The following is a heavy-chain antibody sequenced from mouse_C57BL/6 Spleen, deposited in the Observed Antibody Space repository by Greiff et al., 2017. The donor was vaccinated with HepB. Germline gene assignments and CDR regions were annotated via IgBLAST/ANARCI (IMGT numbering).Heavy chain of an antibody. CDR2: INPNNGGT. J-gene: IGHJ3*01. CDR3: AGGYYGSSSFAY. CDR1: GYTFTDYY. Sequence: EVQLQQSGPELVKPGASVKISCKASGYTFTDYYMNWVKQSHGKSLEWIGDINPNNGGTSYNQKFKGKATLTVDKSSSTAYMELRSLTSEDSAVYYCAGGYYGSSSFAYWGQGTLVTVSA. D-gene: IGHD1-1*01. V-gene: IGHV1-26*01.